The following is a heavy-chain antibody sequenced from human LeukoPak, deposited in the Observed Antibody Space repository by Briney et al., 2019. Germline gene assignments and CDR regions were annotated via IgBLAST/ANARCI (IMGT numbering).Heavy chain of an antibody. CDR2: INHSGST. CDR3: ARQKTYYYGSGSYRGLDY. Sequence: KPSETLSLTCSVYGGSFTGYYWSWIRQPPGKGLEWIGEINHSGSTNYNPSLKSRVTISIDTSKNQFSLKLSSVTAADTAVYYCARQKTYYYGSGSYRGLDYWGQGTLVTASS. V-gene: IGHV4-34*01. D-gene: IGHD3-10*01. CDR1: GGSFTGYY. J-gene: IGHJ4*02.